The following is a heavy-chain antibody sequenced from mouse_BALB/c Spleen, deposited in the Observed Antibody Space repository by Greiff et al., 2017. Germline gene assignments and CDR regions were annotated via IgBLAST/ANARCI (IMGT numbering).Heavy chain of an antibody. Sequence: VQLQQSGPGLVQPSQSLSITCTVSGFSLTSYGVHWVRQSPGKGLEWLGVIWSGGSTDYNAAFISRLSISKDNSKSQVFFKMNSLQANDTAIYYCARESYDYDVSSWYFDVWGAGTTVTVSS. D-gene: IGHD2-4*01. V-gene: IGHV2-2*02. CDR2: IWSGGST. CDR3: ARESYDYDVSSWYFDV. J-gene: IGHJ1*01. CDR1: GFSLTSYG.